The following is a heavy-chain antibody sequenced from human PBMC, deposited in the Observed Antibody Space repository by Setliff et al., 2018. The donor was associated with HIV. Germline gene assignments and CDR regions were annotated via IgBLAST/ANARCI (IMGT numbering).Heavy chain of an antibody. J-gene: IGHJ5*02. CDR3: AREDHYDRFLDH. V-gene: IGHV1-2*06. CDR1: GYTFTHYY. Sequence: ASVKVSCKASGYTFTHYYTHWVRQAPGQGLEWMGRISPNYGGTHYPQKFQGRVTMTRDTSITTAYMDLSRLTSDDTAVYYCAREDHYDRFLDHWGQGTLVTVSS. D-gene: IGHD3-22*01. CDR2: ISPNYGGT.